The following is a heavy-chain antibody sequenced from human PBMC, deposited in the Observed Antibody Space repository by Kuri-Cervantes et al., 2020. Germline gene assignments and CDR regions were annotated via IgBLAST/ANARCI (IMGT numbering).Heavy chain of an antibody. J-gene: IGHJ5*02. CDR3: ARIGTGYKFRFDP. D-gene: IGHD3-9*01. CDR1: GFTFSSYS. CDR2: ISSSSYI. V-gene: IGHV3-21*01. Sequence: GGSLRLSCAASGFTFSSYSMNWVRQAPGKGLEWVSSISSSSYIYYADSVKGRFTISRDNAKNSLYLQMNSLRAEDTAVYYCARIGTGYKFRFDPWGQGTLVTVSS.